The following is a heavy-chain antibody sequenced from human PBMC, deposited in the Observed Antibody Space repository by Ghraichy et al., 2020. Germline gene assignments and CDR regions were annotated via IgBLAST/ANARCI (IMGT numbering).Heavy chain of an antibody. CDR3: ARRGSWSLYYFDY. D-gene: IGHD6-13*01. V-gene: IGHV4-30-2*03. Sequence: GGSMSSGRLSWGWVRQSPGRGLEWIGNMFYNGKTYCNPSLKSRVTISGDLSQNQFSLNLTSVTAADTAVYYCARRGSWSLYYFDYWGQGVLVTVSS. J-gene: IGHJ4*02. CDR2: MFYNGKT. CDR1: GGSMSSGRLS.